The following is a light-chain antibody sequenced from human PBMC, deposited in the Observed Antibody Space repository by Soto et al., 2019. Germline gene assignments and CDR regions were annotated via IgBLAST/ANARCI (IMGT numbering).Light chain of an antibody. V-gene: IGLV1-51*01. CDR2: DND. CDR3: ASWDHRLNRVV. J-gene: IGLJ1*01. Sequence: QSVLTQPPSVSAAPGQKVTVSCSGSNSNIGNAFVSWYQQLPGTAPKLFISDNDKRPSGIPDRFSGSKSGTSATLVITGLQTGDEADYYCASWDHRLNRVVFGSGTKVTVL. CDR1: NSNIGNAF.